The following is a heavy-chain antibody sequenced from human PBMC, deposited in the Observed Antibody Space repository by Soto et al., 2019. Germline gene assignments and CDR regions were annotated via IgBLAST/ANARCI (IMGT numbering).Heavy chain of an antibody. CDR1: GGSISSGGYY. D-gene: IGHD6-13*01. J-gene: IGHJ6*02. V-gene: IGHV4-31*03. CDR3: ARGRYSSSWDYYYYGMDV. CDR2: IYYSGST. Sequence: PSETLSLTCTVSGGSISSGGYYWSWIRQHPGKGLEWIGYIYYSGSTYYNPSLKGRVTISVDTSKNQFSLKLSSVTAADTAVYYCARGRYSSSWDYYYYGMDVWGQGTTVTVSS.